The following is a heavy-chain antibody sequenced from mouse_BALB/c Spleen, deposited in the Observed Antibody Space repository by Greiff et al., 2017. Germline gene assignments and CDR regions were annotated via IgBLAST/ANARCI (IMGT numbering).Heavy chain of an antibody. CDR2: ISSGGSYT. J-gene: IGHJ3*01. Sequence: DVQLVESGGDLVKPGGSLKLSCAASGFTFSSYGMSWVRQTPDKRLEWVATISSGGSYTYYPDSVKGRFTISRDNAKNTLYLQMSSLKSEDTAMYYCARQSTMISEAWFAYWGQGTLVTVSA. CDR1: GFTFSSYG. D-gene: IGHD2-4*01. V-gene: IGHV5-6*01. CDR3: ARQSTMISEAWFAY.